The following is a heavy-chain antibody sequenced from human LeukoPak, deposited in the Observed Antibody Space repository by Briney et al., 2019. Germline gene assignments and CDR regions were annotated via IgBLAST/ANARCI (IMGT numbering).Heavy chain of an antibody. V-gene: IGHV3-74*01. D-gene: IGHD1-14*01. CDR2: IKSDGSST. CDR1: GFTFSSYW. Sequence: GGSLRLSCAASGFTFSSYWIHWVRQAPGKGLVWVSRIKSDGSSTSYADSVKGRFTISRDNAKNTLYLQMNSLRAEDTAVYCASFSEYVWSQGTTVTVSS. J-gene: IGHJ6*02. CDR3: ASFSEYV.